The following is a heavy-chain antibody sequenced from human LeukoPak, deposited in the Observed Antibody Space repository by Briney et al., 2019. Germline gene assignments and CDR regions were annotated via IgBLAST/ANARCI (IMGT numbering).Heavy chain of an antibody. D-gene: IGHD2-15*01. CDR3: ARRVRAYCSGGGCYDDWYFDL. V-gene: IGHV4-59*08. CDR2: IYYSGST. J-gene: IGHJ2*01. CDR1: GGSISSYY. Sequence: SETLSLTCSVSGGSISSYYWSWIRQPPGKGLECIGYIYYSGSTNYNPSLKSRVTISVDTSKNHFSLNLSSVTAADTAVYYCARRVRAYCSGGGCYDDWYFDLWGRGTLVTVSS.